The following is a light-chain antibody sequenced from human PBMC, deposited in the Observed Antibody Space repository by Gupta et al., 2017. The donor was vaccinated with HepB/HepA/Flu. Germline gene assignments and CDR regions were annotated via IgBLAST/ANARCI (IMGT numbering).Light chain of an antibody. Sequence: SYVLTQPPSVSVAPGKTARITCGGNNIGSKSVHWYQQKPGQAPVLVVYDDSARPSGIPERFSGSNSGNTATLTISRVEAGDEADYYCQVWDSSSDNVVFGGGTKLTVL. CDR3: QVWDSSSDNVV. J-gene: IGLJ2*01. CDR1: NIGSKS. CDR2: DDS. V-gene: IGLV3-21*03.